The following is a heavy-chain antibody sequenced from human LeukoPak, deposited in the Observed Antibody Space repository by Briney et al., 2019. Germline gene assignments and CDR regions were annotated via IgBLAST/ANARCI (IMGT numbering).Heavy chain of an antibody. V-gene: IGHV1-18*01. CDR1: GYTFTSYG. J-gene: IGHJ6*02. Sequence: GASVKVSCKASGYTFTSYGISWVRQAPGQGLEWMGWIGAYNGNTNYAQKLQGRVTMTTDTSTSTAYMELRSLRSDDTAVYYCARYVDGFWSGYLGYYYYGMDVWGQGTTVTVSS. D-gene: IGHD3-3*01. CDR3: ARYVDGFWSGYLGYYYYGMDV. CDR2: IGAYNGNT.